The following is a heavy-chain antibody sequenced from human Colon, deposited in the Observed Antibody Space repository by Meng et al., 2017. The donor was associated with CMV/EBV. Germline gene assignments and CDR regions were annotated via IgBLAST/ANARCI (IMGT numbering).Heavy chain of an antibody. CDR3: AKAQSDWEFTLDY. Sequence: GESLKIPCAASWFSFSRCAMTWVPQAPGKGLEWVSIIWNAGSSTSQVDSVKGRFTISRDNSKNTLYLQMDSLRAEDTAVYYCAKAQSDWEFTLDYWGQGTLVTVSS. J-gene: IGHJ4*02. D-gene: IGHD3-10*01. CDR2: IWNAGSST. V-gene: IGHV3-23*03. CDR1: WFSFSRCA.